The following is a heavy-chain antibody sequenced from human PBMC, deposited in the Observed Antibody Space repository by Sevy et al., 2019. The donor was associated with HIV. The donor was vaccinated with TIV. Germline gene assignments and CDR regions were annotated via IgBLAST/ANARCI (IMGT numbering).Heavy chain of an antibody. CDR1: GFTFTYAW. D-gene: IGHD2-8*02. CDR2: IKSRADGGTT. CDR3: STDPIIVLLVTDGMDV. J-gene: IGHJ6*02. V-gene: IGHV3-15*01. Sequence: GGSLRLSCAASGFTFTYAWMSWVRQAPGKGLEWIGRIKSRADGGTTDYAAPVKGRFIISRDDSKNTLFLQMNSLKTEDTAVYYCSTDPIIVLLVTDGMDVWGQWTTVTVSS.